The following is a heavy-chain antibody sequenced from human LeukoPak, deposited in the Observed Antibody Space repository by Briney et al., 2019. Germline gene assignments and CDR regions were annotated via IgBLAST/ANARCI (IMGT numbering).Heavy chain of an antibody. CDR2: IAASGST. V-gene: IGHV3-69-1*01. Sequence: PGGSLRLSCATTGFTFSAYTMNWVRQAPGKGLEWVSSIAASGSTYYLDSVKGRFTTSRDNAKTSLHLQMSSLRAEDTAVYYCARSLGGWYYGAGYSPGEWGQGTLVTVSS. J-gene: IGHJ4*02. D-gene: IGHD3-10*01. CDR1: GFTFSAYT. CDR3: ARSLGGWYYGAGYSPGE.